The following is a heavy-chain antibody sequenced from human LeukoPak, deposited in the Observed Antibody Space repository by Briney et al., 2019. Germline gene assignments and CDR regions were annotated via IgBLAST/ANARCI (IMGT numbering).Heavy chain of an antibody. CDR1: GFTFSSYS. D-gene: IGHD2-2*01. J-gene: IGHJ1*01. CDR2: ISSSSSYI. Sequence: GGSLRLSCAASGFTFSSYSMNWVRQAPGKGLEWVSSISSSSSYIYYADSVKGRFTISRDNAKNSLYLQMNSLRAEDTAVYYCAKGEDIVAVPPPDWGQGTLVTVSS. CDR3: AKGEDIVAVPPPD. V-gene: IGHV3-21*04.